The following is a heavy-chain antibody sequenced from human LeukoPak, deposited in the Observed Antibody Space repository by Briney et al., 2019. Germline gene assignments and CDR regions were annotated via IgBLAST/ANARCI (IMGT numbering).Heavy chain of an antibody. V-gene: IGHV3-23*01. J-gene: IGHJ4*02. Sequence: SGGSLRLSCAASGFTFSSYAMNWVRQAPGKGLEWVSAISGSGGSTYYADSAKGRFTISRDNSKNTLYLQMNSLRAEDTAVYYCAKGGEAYCGGDCSHDYWGQGTLVTVSS. CDR2: ISGSGGST. CDR3: AKGGEAYCGGDCSHDY. CDR1: GFTFSSYA. D-gene: IGHD2-21*02.